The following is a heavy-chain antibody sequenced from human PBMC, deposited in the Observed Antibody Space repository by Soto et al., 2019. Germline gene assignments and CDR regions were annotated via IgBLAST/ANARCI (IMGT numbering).Heavy chain of an antibody. V-gene: IGHV1-69*01. CDR3: ARDSITMVRGVPGY. D-gene: IGHD3-10*01. J-gene: IGHJ4*02. Sequence: QVQLVQSGAEVKKPGSSVKVSCKASGGTFSSYAISWVRQAPGQGLEWMGGIIPIFGTANYAQKFQGRVTITADESTSTAYMELSSLRSEDTAVYYCARDSITMVRGVPGYWGQETLVTVSS. CDR1: GGTFSSYA. CDR2: IIPIFGTA.